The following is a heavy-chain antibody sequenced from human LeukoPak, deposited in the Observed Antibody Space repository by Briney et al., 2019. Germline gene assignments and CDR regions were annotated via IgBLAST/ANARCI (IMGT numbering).Heavy chain of an antibody. J-gene: IGHJ4*02. CDR3: ARGDDDFWSGFDY. CDR1: GFTFSSYG. D-gene: IGHD3-3*01. Sequence: SLRLSCAASGFTFSSYGMHWVRQAPGKGMEWVAVIWYDGSNKYYADSVKGRFTISRDNSKNTLYLQMNSLRAEDTAVYYCARGDDDFWSGFDYWGQGTLVTVSS. V-gene: IGHV3-33*01. CDR2: IWYDGSNK.